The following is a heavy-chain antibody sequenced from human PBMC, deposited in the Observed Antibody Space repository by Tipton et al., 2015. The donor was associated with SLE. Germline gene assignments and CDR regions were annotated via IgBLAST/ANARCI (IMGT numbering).Heavy chain of an antibody. CDR1: GFTFSSYS. CDR2: ISSSSSYI. J-gene: IGHJ4*02. CDR3: ARGVRSIQLWFDC. V-gene: IGHV3-21*01. Sequence: SLRLSCAASGFTFSSYSMNWVRQAPGKGLEWVSSISSSSSYIYYADSVKGRFTISRDNAKNSLYLQMNSLRAEDTAVYYCARGVRSIQLWFDCWGQGTLVTVSS. D-gene: IGHD5-18*01.